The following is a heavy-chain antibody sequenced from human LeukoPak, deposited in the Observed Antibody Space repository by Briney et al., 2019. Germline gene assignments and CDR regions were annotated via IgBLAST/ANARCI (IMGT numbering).Heavy chain of an antibody. J-gene: IGHJ6*02. CDR1: GFTFSSYS. CDR2: ISYDGSNK. D-gene: IGHD5-18*01. CDR3: ARDEVDTAMVGYYYYGMVV. Sequence: GGSLRLSCAASGFTFSSYSMNWVRQAPGKGLEWVAVISYDGSNKYYADSVKGRFTISRDNSKNTLYLQMNSLRAEDTAVYYCARDEVDTAMVGYYYYGMVVWGQGTTVTVSS. V-gene: IGHV3-30*03.